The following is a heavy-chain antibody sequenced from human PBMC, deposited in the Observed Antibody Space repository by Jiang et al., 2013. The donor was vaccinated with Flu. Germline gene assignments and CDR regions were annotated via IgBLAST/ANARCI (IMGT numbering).Heavy chain of an antibody. CDR3: ARVQGDCSGGSCPYYYGMDV. D-gene: IGHD2-15*01. Sequence: VKKPGASVKVSCKASGYTFTSYDINWVRQATGQGLEWMGWMNPNSGNTGYAQKFQGRVTMTRNTSISTAYMELSSLRSEDTAVYYCARVQGDCSGGSCPYYYGMDVWGQGTTVTVSS. V-gene: IGHV1-8*01. CDR1: GYTFTSYD. J-gene: IGHJ6*02. CDR2: MNPNSGNT.